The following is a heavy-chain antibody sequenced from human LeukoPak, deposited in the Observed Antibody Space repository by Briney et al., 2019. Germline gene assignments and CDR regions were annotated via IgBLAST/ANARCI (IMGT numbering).Heavy chain of an antibody. CDR3: AREDGSSWTFDY. CDR2: ISASGGST. Sequence: ETLSLTCAVYGGSFSGYYWSWVRQAPGKGLEWVSAISASGGSTYYADSVKGRFTISRDNSKNTLYLQMNSLRAEDTAVYYCAREDGSSWTFDYWGQGTLVTVSS. CDR1: GGSFSGYY. V-gene: IGHV3-23*01. J-gene: IGHJ4*02. D-gene: IGHD6-13*01.